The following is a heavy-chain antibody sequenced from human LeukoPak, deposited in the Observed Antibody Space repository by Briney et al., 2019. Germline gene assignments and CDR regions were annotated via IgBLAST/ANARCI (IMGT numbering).Heavy chain of an antibody. J-gene: IGHJ4*02. CDR2: ISYDGSNK. CDR1: GFTFSSYA. CDR3: ARGRYYWDY. Sequence: PGRSLRLSCAASGFTFSSYAMHWVRQAPGKGLEWVAVISYDGSNKYYADSVKGRFTISRDNSKNTLFLQMNSLRAEDTAVYYCARGRYYWDYWGQGTLVTVSS. V-gene: IGHV3-30-3*01.